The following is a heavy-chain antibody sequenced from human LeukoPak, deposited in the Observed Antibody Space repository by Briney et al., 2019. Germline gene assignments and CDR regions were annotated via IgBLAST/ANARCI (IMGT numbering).Heavy chain of an antibody. CDR3: ARDQGTWWFDP. D-gene: IGHD3-10*01. CDR1: GGSISSYY. J-gene: IGHJ5*02. Sequence: SETLSLTCTVSGGSISSYYWSWIRQPPGKGLEWIGYISDSGSTSYNPSLKSRVTISVDSSKNQFSLKLTSVTAADTAVYYCARDQGTWWFDPWGQGTLVAVSS. V-gene: IGHV4-59*01. CDR2: ISDSGST.